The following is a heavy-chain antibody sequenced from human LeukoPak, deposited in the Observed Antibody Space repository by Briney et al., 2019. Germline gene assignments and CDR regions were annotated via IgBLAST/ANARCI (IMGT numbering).Heavy chain of an antibody. Sequence: SETLSLTCTVSGYSISSGYYWGWIRQPPGKGLEWIGSIYHSGSTYYNPSLKSRVTISVDTSKNQFSLKLSSVTAADTAVYYCARVRRRDYYMDVWGKGTTVTVSS. D-gene: IGHD4-17*01. CDR3: ARVRRRDYYMDV. CDR1: GYSISSGYY. V-gene: IGHV4-38-2*02. CDR2: IYHSGST. J-gene: IGHJ6*03.